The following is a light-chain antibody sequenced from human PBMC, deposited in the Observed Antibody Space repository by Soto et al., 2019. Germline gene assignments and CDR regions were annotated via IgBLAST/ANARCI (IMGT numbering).Light chain of an antibody. Sequence: QSALTQPASVSGSPGQSFTIPCTGSSSDVGAYHSVSWYQQHPGKAPKLIIFDVSNRPSGVSNRFSGSKSGNTASLTFSGLQAEDEADYYCSSFTDTGTVMFGGGTKLTVL. V-gene: IGLV2-14*03. CDR1: SSDVGAYHS. J-gene: IGLJ3*02. CDR3: SSFTDTGTVM. CDR2: DVS.